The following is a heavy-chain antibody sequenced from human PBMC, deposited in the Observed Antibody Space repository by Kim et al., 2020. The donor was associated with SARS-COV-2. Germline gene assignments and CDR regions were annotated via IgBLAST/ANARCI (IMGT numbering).Heavy chain of an antibody. CDR2: IYYSGST. Sequence: SETLSLTCTVSGGSISSSSYYWGWIRQPPGKGLEWIGSIYYSGSTYYNPSLKSRVTISVDTSKNQFSLKLSSVTAADTAVYYCASTSCPSCYYYGMDVWGQGTTVTVSS. J-gene: IGHJ6*02. D-gene: IGHD2-2*01. V-gene: IGHV4-39*07. CDR3: ASTSCPSCYYYGMDV. CDR1: GGSISSSSYY.